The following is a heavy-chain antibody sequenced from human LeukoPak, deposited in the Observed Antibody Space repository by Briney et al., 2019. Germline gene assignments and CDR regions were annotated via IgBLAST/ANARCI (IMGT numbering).Heavy chain of an antibody. Sequence: EASVKVSCKSSGYSFAGYHMHWVRQAPGQGLEWMGWVNPNGGDTNYAQKFQGRVTMTRDTSVSTAYMELSGLRSDGTAVYYCARGGKVGATIDYWGQGTLVTVSS. J-gene: IGHJ4*02. D-gene: IGHD1-26*01. CDR2: VNPNGGDT. V-gene: IGHV1-2*02. CDR1: GYSFAGYH. CDR3: ARGGKVGATIDY.